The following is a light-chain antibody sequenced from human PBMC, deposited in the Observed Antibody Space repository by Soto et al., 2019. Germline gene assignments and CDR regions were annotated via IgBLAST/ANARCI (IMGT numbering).Light chain of an antibody. CDR1: SSNIGRNT. Sequence: QSVLTQPPSASGTPGQRVTISCSGSSSNIGRNTVNWYQQLPGTAPKLLIHSNNPRPSGVPDRFSGSKSGTSASLAISGLQSEDEADYDCAAWDDSLNGVVFGGGTKVTVL. J-gene: IGLJ3*02. CDR3: AAWDDSLNGVV. V-gene: IGLV1-44*01. CDR2: SNN.